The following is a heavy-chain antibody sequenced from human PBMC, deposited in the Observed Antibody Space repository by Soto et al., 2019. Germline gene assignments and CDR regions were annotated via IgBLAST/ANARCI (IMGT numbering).Heavy chain of an antibody. CDR1: GYTFTGYD. CDR3: ARGHYYDSSGHYVFAAFGI. J-gene: IGHJ3*02. CDR2: MNPNSGNT. Sequence: ASVKVSCKASGYTFTGYDINWVRQATGQGLEWTAWMNPNSGNTGYAQKFQGRVTVTRDTSTSTVYMELSGLRSEDTAVYYCARGHYYDSSGHYVFAAFGIWGQGTLVTVSS. D-gene: IGHD3-22*01. V-gene: IGHV1-8*02.